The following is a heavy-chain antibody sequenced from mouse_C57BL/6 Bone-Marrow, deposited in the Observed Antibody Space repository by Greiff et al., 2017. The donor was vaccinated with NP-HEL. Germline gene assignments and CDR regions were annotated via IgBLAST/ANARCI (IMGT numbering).Heavy chain of an antibody. V-gene: IGHV1-76*01. D-gene: IGHD1-1*01. CDR1: GYTFTDYY. CDR3: ARGFYYGSTPFAY. J-gene: IGHJ3*01. CDR2: IYPGSGNT. Sequence: QVTLKESGAELVRPGASVKLSCKASGYTFTDYYINWVKQRPGQGLEWIARIYPGSGNTYYNEKFKGKATLTAEKSSSTAYMQLSSLTSEDSAVYFCARGFYYGSTPFAYWGQGTLVTVSA.